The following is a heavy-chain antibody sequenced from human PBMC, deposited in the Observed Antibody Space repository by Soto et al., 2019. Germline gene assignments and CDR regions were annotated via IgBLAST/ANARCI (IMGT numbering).Heavy chain of an antibody. CDR2: IWYDGSNK. Sequence: VQLVESGGGLVKPGGSLRLSCAASGFTFSSYGMHWVRQAPGKGLEWVAVIWYDGSNKYYADSVKGRFTISRDNSKNTLYLQMNSLRAEDTAVYYCARDGPVAGFDYWGQGTLVTVSS. J-gene: IGHJ4*02. CDR1: GFTFSSYG. D-gene: IGHD6-19*01. V-gene: IGHV3-33*01. CDR3: ARDGPVAGFDY.